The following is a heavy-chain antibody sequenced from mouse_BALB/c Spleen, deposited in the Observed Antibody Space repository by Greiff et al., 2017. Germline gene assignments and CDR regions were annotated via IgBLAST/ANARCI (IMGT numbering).Heavy chain of an antibody. D-gene: IGHD2-4*01. CDR1: GYTFTDYN. Sequence: VQLKESGPELVKPGASVKISCKASGYTFTDYNMHWVKQSHGKSLEWIGYIYPYNGGTGYNQKFKSKATLTVDNSSSTAYMELRSLTSEDSAVYYCARAITTDYAMDYWGQGTSVTVSS. V-gene: IGHV1S29*02. J-gene: IGHJ4*01. CDR2: IYPYNGGT. CDR3: ARAITTDYAMDY.